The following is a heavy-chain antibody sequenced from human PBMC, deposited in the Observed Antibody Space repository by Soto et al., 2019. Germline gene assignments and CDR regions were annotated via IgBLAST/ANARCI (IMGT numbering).Heavy chain of an antibody. CDR3: ARGRYELLRASGSCCPDY. V-gene: IGHV4-34*01. J-gene: IGHJ4*02. CDR2: INHSGST. CDR1: GGSFSGYY. Sequence: SQTLSLTCAVYGGSFSGYYWSWIRQPPGKGLEWIGEINHSGSTNYNPSLKSRVTISVDTSKNQFSLKLSSVTAADTAVYYCARGRYELLRASGSCCPDYWGQGTLVTVSS. D-gene: IGHD2-15*01.